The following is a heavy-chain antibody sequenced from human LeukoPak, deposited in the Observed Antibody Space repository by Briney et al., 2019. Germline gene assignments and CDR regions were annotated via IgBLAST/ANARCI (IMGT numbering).Heavy chain of an antibody. CDR1: GGTFSSYA. CDR3: ATLEGDYDILTGYYTPFDY. J-gene: IGHJ4*02. V-gene: IGHV1-2*02. Sequence: ASVKVSCKASGGTFSSYAISWVRQAPGQGLEWMGRINPNSGGTNYAQKFQGRVTMTRDTSISTAYMELSRLRSDDTAVYYCATLEGDYDILTGYYTPFDYWGQGTLVTVSS. D-gene: IGHD3-9*01. CDR2: INPNSGGT.